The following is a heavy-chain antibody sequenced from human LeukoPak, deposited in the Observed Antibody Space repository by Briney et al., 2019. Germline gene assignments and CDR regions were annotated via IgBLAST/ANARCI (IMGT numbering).Heavy chain of an antibody. CDR2: ICGSGGCT. CDR3: AKTTVGYSSGRYPGWPADC. D-gene: IGHD6-19*01. Sequence: GGSLRLSCEASGFTFNTYAIYWVRQAPGKGLEWVSGICGSGGCTYYADSVKGRFTISRDNSRNTVYLQMNSLTADDTAVYYCAKTTVGYSSGRYPGWPADCWGQGTLVTVSS. V-gene: IGHV3-23*01. J-gene: IGHJ4*02. CDR1: GFTFNTYA.